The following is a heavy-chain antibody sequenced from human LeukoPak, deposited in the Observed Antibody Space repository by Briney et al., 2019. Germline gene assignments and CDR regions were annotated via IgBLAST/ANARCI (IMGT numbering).Heavy chain of an antibody. CDR2: ISGSGGST. Sequence: GASLRLSCAASGFTFSSYAMSWVRQAPGKGQEWVSAISGSGGSTYYADSVKGRFTISRDNSKNTLYLQMNSLRAEDTAVYYCAKGITMIDSPDYWGQGTLVTVSS. J-gene: IGHJ4*02. CDR3: AKGITMIDSPDY. V-gene: IGHV3-23*01. CDR1: GFTFSSYA. D-gene: IGHD3-22*01.